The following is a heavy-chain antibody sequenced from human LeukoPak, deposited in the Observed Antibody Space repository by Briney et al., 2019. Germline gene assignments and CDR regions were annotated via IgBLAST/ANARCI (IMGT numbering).Heavy chain of an antibody. J-gene: IGHJ4*02. CDR1: GGSFSGYY. CDR3: ARLYPGIAAAGQSIDY. Sequence: SETLSLTCAVYGGSFSGYYWSWIRQPPGKGLEWIGEINHSGSTNYNPSLKSRVTISVDTSKNQFSLKLSSVTAADTAVYYCARLYPGIAAAGQSIDYWGQGTLVTVSS. CDR2: INHSGST. D-gene: IGHD6-13*01. V-gene: IGHV4-34*01.